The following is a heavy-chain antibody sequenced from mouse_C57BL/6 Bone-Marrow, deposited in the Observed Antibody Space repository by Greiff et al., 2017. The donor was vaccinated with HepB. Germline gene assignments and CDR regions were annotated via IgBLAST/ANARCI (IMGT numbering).Heavy chain of an antibody. J-gene: IGHJ2*01. CDR2: IYPGSGNT. CDR1: GYTFTDYY. Sequence: QVQLQQSGAELVRPGASVKLSCKASGYTFTDYYINWVKQRPGQGLEWISRIYPGSGNTYYNEKFKCKATLTAEKSSSTAYMQLSSLTSEDSAVYFCGRGFFDYWGQGTTLTVSS. CDR3: GRGFFDY. V-gene: IGHV1-76*01.